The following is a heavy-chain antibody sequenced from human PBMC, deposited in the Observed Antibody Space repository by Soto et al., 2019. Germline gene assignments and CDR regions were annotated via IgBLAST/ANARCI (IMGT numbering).Heavy chain of an antibody. V-gene: IGHV4-30-2*01. CDR2: IYHSGST. CDR1: GGSSSSGGDC. J-gene: IGHJ5*02. Sequence: SQTLSLTWAVAGGSSSSGGDCWSWIRKPPGKGLEWIGYIYHSGSTYYNPPLKSRVTISVDRSKNQFSLKLSSVTAAAAAVYHGARAPGAWVQRSLVTASS. CDR3: ARAPGA.